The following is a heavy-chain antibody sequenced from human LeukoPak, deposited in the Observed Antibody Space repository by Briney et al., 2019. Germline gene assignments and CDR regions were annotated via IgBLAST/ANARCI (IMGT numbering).Heavy chain of an antibody. CDR3: AKIWGDYGDIWGMESIDY. CDR1: GFSPSTDL. V-gene: IGHV3-74*01. D-gene: IGHD4-17*01. CDR2: INRDGSSK. J-gene: IGHJ4*02. Sequence: GGALRLSCAASGFSPSTDLMCGGRAAPQGGVLRGSRINRDGSSKSYADSVKGRLTISRDNAKNTLYLQMNSLRAEDTAVYYCAKIWGDYGDIWGMESIDYWGQGTLVTVSS.